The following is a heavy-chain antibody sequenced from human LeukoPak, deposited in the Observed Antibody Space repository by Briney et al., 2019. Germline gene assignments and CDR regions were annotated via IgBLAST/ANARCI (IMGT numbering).Heavy chain of an antibody. D-gene: IGHD2-15*01. CDR2: INPNSGGT. J-gene: IGHJ6*03. V-gene: IGHV1-2*02. CDR3: ARTCGGSCYSGYYYYMDV. CDR1: GYTFTGYY. Sequence: ASVKVSCKASGYTFTGYYMHWVRQAPGQGLEWMGWINPNSGGTSYAQKFQGRVAMTRDTSISTAYMELSRLRSDDTAVYYCARTCGGSCYSGYYYYMDVWGKGTTVTVSS.